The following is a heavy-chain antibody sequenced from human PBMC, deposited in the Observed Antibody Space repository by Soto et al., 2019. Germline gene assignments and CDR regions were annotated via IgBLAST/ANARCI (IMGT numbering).Heavy chain of an antibody. CDR2: IYWNDDK. CDR3: AHRPMPSSGYYWMGWFDP. V-gene: IGHV2-5*01. CDR1: GFSLSTSGVG. J-gene: IGHJ5*02. D-gene: IGHD3-22*01. Sequence: QITLKESGPTLVKPTQTLTLTCTFSGFSLSTSGVGVGWIRQPPGKALEWLALIYWNDDKRYSPSLKSRLTITKDTSKNQVVLTMTNMDPLDTATYYCAHRPMPSSGYYWMGWFDPWGQGTLVTVSS.